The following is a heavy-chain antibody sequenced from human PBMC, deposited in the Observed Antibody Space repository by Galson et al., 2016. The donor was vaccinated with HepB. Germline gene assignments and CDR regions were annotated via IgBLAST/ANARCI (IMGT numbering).Heavy chain of an antibody. V-gene: IGHV3-64D*09. Sequence: SLRLSCAASGFTFSSYSMNWVRQAPGKGLEFVSAIGSDGRSTHYADSLRGRFTVSRDNSKNMLYLQMSSLRAEDTAVYYCGKYEFDYWGQGTLVTVPS. J-gene: IGHJ4*02. D-gene: IGHD3-3*01. CDR3: GKYEFDY. CDR1: GFTFSSYS. CDR2: IGSDGRST.